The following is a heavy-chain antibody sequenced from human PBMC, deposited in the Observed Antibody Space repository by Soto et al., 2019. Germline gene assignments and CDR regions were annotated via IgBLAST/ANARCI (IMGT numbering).Heavy chain of an antibody. CDR3: ARGDRGGSGSPASYYYSGLGV. Sequence: DVQLLESGGHLVQPGGSLRLSCAASGFTFSSYSMSWVRQAPGKVLEWVSSVSAGGDMTYYSDSVKGRFTISRDNSNNALFLQMNSLRIEDTALYYCARGDRGGSGSPASYYYSGLGVWGQGATVTVS. CDR1: GFTFSSYS. D-gene: IGHD3-10*01. V-gene: IGHV3-23*01. J-gene: IGHJ6*02. CDR2: VSAGGDMT.